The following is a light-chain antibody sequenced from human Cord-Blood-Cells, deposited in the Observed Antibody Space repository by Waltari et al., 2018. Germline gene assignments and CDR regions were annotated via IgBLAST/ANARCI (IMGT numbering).Light chain of an antibody. Sequence: QSALSQPASVSGSPGPSTTISRTGTSSDGGAHNNLVWYQQHTGKAPNLMIYDVSNRPSGVSNRFSGSKSGNTVSLSISGLQAGDEADYYCSSYTGSSTGVFGGGTKLTVL. J-gene: IGLJ2*01. CDR2: DVS. CDR3: SSYTGSSTGV. CDR1: SSDGGAHNN. V-gene: IGLV2-14*01.